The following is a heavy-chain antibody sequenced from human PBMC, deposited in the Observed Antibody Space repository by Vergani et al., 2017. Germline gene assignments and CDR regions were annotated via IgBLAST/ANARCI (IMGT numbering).Heavy chain of an antibody. D-gene: IGHD5-24*01. Sequence: QVQLVQSGAEVKKPGASVKVSCKASGYTFTGYYMHWVRQAPGQGLEWMGGIIPIFGTANYAQKFQGRVTITADESKSTAYMELSSLRSEDTAVYYGARGGAGLQYYFDYWGQGTLVTVSS. V-gene: IGHV1-69*01. J-gene: IGHJ4*02. CDR2: IIPIFGTA. CDR1: GYTFTGYY. CDR3: ARGGAGLQYYFDY.